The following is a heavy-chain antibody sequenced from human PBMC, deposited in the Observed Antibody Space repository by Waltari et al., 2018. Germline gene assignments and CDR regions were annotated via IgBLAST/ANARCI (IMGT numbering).Heavy chain of an antibody. J-gene: IGHJ4*02. D-gene: IGHD3-10*01. Sequence: EVQLLESGGGLVQPGGSLRLSCAASGLTFVNYAMTWVRQAPGKGLEWVSSISGTGATTYYAGSVKGQFTVSRDSAKKTLFLQMNRLRVEDTAIYYCAKGQSQYGSGSCLDYWGQGTLVTVSS. V-gene: IGHV3-23*01. CDR3: AKGQSQYGSGSCLDY. CDR2: ISGTGATT. CDR1: GLTFVNYA.